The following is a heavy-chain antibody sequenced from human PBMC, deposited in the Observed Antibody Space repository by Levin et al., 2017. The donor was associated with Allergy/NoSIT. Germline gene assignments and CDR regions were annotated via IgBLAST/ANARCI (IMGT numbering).Heavy chain of an antibody. CDR2: IDPSDSYT. V-gene: IGHV5-10-1*01. CDR3: ARGDGSSSYDY. D-gene: IGHD2-15*01. CDR1: GYSFTRYW. J-gene: IGHJ4*02. Sequence: GESLKISCKGSGYSFTRYWISWVRQMPGKGLEWMGRIDPSDSYTNYGPSFQGHVTISADKSISTAYLQWSSLKASDIAMYYCARGDGSSSYDYWGQGTLVTVSS.